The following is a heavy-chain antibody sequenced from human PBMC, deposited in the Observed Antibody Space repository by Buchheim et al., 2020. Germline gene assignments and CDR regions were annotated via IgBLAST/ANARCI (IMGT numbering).Heavy chain of an antibody. CDR2: NNPSGGST. V-gene: IGHV1-46*01. CDR3: ARDRGSGWNYFDY. D-gene: IGHD6-19*01. CDR1: GYTFTSYY. J-gene: IGHJ4*02. Sequence: QVQLVQSGAEVKKPGASVKVSCKASGYTFTSYYMHWVRQAPGQGFEWMGLNNPSGGSTTYAQKFQGRVTMTRDTSISTVDMELSSMRSEDTAVYYCARDRGSGWNYFDYWGQGT.